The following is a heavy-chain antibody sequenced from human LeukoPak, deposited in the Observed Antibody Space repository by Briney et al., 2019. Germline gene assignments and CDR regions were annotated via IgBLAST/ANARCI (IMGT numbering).Heavy chain of an antibody. CDR2: INPNSGGT. CDR3: ARDPTYGAFDY. D-gene: IGHD4-17*01. J-gene: IGHJ4*02. CDR1: GYTFTDYY. V-gene: IGHV1-2*02. Sequence: GASVKVSCMASGYTFTDYYLHWVRQAPGQGLEWMGWINPNSGGTNYAQKFQGRVSMTRDTSISTAYMELSRLRSDDTAVYYCARDPTYGAFDYWGQGTLVTVSS.